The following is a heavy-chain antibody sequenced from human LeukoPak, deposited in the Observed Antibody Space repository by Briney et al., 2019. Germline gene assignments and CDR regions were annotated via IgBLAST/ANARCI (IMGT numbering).Heavy chain of an antibody. Sequence: GGSLRLSCAASGFTFSSYAMSWVRQAPGKGLEWVSAISGSGGSTYYADSVKGRFTISRDNSKNTLYLQMNSLRAEDTAVYYCAKDQRATRLYYLDYWGQGTLVTVSS. J-gene: IGHJ4*02. D-gene: IGHD5-12*01. CDR1: GFTFSSYA. CDR3: AKDQRATRLYYLDY. V-gene: IGHV3-23*01. CDR2: ISGSGGST.